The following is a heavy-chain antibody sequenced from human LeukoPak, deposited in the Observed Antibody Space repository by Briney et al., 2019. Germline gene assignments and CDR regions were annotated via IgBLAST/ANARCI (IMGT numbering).Heavy chain of an antibody. D-gene: IGHD2-15*01. CDR3: ARDTCSGGSCYFDY. Sequence: GGSLRLSCAASGFTFDDYGMSWVRHAPGKGLEWVSGINWNGGSTGYADSVKGRFTISRDNAKNSLYLQMNSLRAEDTAVYYCARDTCSGGSCYFDYWGQGTLVTVSS. CDR2: INWNGGST. CDR1: GFTFDDYG. V-gene: IGHV3-20*04. J-gene: IGHJ4*02.